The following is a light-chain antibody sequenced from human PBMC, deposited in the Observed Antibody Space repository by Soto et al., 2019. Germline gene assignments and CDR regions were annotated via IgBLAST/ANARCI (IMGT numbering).Light chain of an antibody. CDR1: QSLVYSDGNTY. J-gene: IGKJ2*01. Sequence: DVVMTQSPLSLPVTLGQPASISCRSSQSLVYSDGNTYLNWFHQRPGQSPRRLIYKVSNRDSGVPDRFSGSGSGTDFTLKISRVEPEDFAVYYCQQYGSSPYTFGLGTKLEIK. V-gene: IGKV2-30*01. CDR3: QQYGSSPYT. CDR2: KVS.